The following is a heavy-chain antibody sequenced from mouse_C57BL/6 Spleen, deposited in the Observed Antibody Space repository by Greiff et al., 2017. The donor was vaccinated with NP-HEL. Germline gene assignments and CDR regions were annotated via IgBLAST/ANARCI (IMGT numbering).Heavy chain of an antibody. D-gene: IGHD1-1*01. V-gene: IGHV1-82*01. CDR1: GYAFSSSW. CDR2: IYPGDGDT. J-gene: IGHJ2*01. CDR3: ARSGYYGSGYFDY. Sequence: QVQLQQSGPELVKPGASVKISCKASGYAFSSSWMNWVKQRPGKGLEWIGRIYPGDGDTNYNGKFKGKATLTADKSSSTAYMQLSSLTSEDSAVYCCARSGYYGSGYFDYWGQGTTLTVSS.